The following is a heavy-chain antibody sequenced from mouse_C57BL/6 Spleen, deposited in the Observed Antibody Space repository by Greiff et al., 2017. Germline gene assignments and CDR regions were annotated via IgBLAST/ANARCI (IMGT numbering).Heavy chain of an antibody. CDR1: GYAFTNYS. CDR2: INPGSGGT. J-gene: IGHJ3*01. CDR3: ARGEEYDSTWFAY. D-gene: IGHD1-1*01. Sequence: QVQLQQSGAELVRPGTSVKVSCKASGYAFTNYSIAWVKQRPGQGLEWIGVINPGSGGTNYNEKVKGKVTLTTDNSSSTAYMQLSSLTSEESAVYFCARGEEYDSTWFAYWGQGTLVTVSA. V-gene: IGHV1-54*01.